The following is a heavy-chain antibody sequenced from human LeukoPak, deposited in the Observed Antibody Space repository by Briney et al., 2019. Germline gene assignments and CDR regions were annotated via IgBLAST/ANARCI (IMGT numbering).Heavy chain of an antibody. CDR1: GFTFSSYG. CDR3: AKDAGYYDSSGYYYYFDY. Sequence: GESLRLSCAASGFTFSSYGMHWVRQAPGKGLEWVAVISYDGSNKYYADSVKGRFTISRDNSKNTLYLQMNSLRAEDTAVYYCAKDAGYYDSSGYYYYFDYWGQGTLVTVSS. J-gene: IGHJ4*02. CDR2: ISYDGSNK. D-gene: IGHD3-22*01. V-gene: IGHV3-30*18.